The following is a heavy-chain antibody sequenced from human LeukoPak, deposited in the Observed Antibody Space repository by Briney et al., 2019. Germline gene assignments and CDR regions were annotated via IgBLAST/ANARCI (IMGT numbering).Heavy chain of an antibody. CDR3: ARDPLRSSGTFDY. D-gene: IGHD3-10*01. V-gene: IGHV1-18*01. Sequence: AAVKVSCKASGYTFTSWGIRWLRQPPGQGLEWMGWSSAYKGNTNYPQKLQGRVTMTTDTSTSTAYMELRSLRSDDTAVYYCARDPLRSSGTFDYWGQGTLVTVSS. CDR2: SSAYKGNT. J-gene: IGHJ4*02. CDR1: GYTFTSWG.